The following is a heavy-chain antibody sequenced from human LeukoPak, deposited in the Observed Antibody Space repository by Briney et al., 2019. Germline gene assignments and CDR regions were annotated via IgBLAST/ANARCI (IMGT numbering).Heavy chain of an antibody. J-gene: IGHJ1*01. CDR1: GFTFSSYA. CDR3: AKASIFGDTKYFQH. D-gene: IGHD3-3*01. V-gene: IGHV3-23*01. CDR2: VSSSGGST. Sequence: AGGSLRLSCAASGFTFSSYAMSWVRQAPGKGLEWVSGVSSSGGSTYYTDSVKGRFTISRDNSKNTLHLQMNSLRAEDTAVYYCAKASIFGDTKYFQHWGQGTLVTVSS.